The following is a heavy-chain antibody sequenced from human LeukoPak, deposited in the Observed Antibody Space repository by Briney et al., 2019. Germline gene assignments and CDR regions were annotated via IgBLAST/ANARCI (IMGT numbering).Heavy chain of an antibody. Sequence: SVKVSCKASGGTFSSYAISWVRQAPGQGLEWMGGIIPIFGTANYAQKFQGRVTITADESTSTAYMELSSLRSEDTAVYYCARGDNVDIVATSPFDYWGQGTLVTVSS. D-gene: IGHD5-12*01. J-gene: IGHJ4*02. CDR3: ARGDNVDIVATSPFDY. CDR2: IIPIFGTA. V-gene: IGHV1-69*13. CDR1: GGTFSSYA.